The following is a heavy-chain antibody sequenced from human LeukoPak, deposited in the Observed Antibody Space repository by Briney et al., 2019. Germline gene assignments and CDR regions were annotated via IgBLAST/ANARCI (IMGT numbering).Heavy chain of an antibody. Sequence: PGGSLRLSCAASGFPFSSYAMYWVRQATGKGLVWVARIHGAGDNISNADSVRERFTISRDNAKDTLYLHMNSLRPEDTAVYYCARAQVGAPTVLWGQGTRVSV. D-gene: IGHD1-26*01. CDR2: IHGAGDNI. V-gene: IGHV3-74*01. J-gene: IGHJ4*02. CDR1: GFPFSSYA. CDR3: ARAQVGAPTVL.